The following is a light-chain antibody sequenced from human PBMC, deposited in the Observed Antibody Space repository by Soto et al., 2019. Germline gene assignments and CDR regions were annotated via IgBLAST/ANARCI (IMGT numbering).Light chain of an antibody. J-gene: IGKJ4*01. CDR3: QQYGSSPLT. Sequence: EVVMTHSPATLSVSPGERATLSCGASQSVTSNLAWYQQKPGQAPRLLIYGASTRATGIPPRFSGSGSGTDFTLTISRLEPEDFAVYYCQQYGSSPLTFGGGTKVDIK. CDR1: QSVTSN. V-gene: IGKV3-15*01. CDR2: GAS.